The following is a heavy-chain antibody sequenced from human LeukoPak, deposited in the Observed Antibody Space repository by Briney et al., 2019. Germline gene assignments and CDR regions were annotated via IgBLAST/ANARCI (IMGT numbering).Heavy chain of an antibody. CDR3: ARVGPPVYSSGWDDAFDI. D-gene: IGHD6-19*01. CDR1: GGSVNSGSYY. CDR2: IYHSGST. V-gene: IGHV4-61*01. J-gene: IGHJ3*02. Sequence: PSETLSLTCTVSGGSVNSGSYYWNWIRQPPGKGLEWIGYIYHSGSTNYNPSLKSRVTISVDTSKNQFSLKLSSVTAADTAVYYCARVGPPVYSSGWDDAFDIWGQGTMVTVSS.